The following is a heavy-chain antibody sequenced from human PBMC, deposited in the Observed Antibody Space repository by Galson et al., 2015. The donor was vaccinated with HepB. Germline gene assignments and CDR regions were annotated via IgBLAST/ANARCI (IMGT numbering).Heavy chain of an antibody. CDR3: ARIVSSGGSLDYFDY. J-gene: IGHJ4*02. CDR1: GYTFTSYG. V-gene: IGHV1-18*01. CDR2: ISAYNGNT. Sequence: SVKVSCKASGYTFTSYGISWVRQAPGQGLEWMGWISAYNGNTNYAQKLQGRVTMTTDTSTSTAYMELRSLRSDDTAVYYCARIVSSGGSLDYFDYWGQGTLVTVSS. D-gene: IGHD2-15*01.